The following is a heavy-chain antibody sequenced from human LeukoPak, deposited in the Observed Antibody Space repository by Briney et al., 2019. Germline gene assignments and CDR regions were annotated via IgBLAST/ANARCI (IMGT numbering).Heavy chain of an antibody. CDR2: INHSGST. CDR3: ARGGEYYDFWSGYKTEYYFDY. CDR1: GGSFSGYY. J-gene: IGHJ4*02. D-gene: IGHD3-3*01. V-gene: IGHV4-34*01. Sequence: SETLSLTCAVYGGSFSGYYWSWIRQPPGKGLEWIGEINHSGSTNYNPSLKSRVTISVDTSKNQFSLKLSSVTAADTAVYYCARGGEYYDFWSGYKTEYYFDYWGQGTLVTVSS.